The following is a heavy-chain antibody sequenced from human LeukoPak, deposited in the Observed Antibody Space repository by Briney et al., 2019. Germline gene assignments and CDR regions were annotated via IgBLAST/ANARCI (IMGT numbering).Heavy chain of an antibody. D-gene: IGHD3-3*01. J-gene: IGHJ5*02. CDR3: AKPPGYEFWSGYRWFDP. Sequence: GGSLRLSCAASEFTFSNYAMSWVRQAPGKGLEWVSAITGSGGNAYYADSVKGRFTISRDNSKNTLYLQMNSLRAEGTAVYYCAKPPGYEFWSGYRWFDPWGQGTLVTVSS. CDR2: ITGSGGNA. CDR1: EFTFSNYA. V-gene: IGHV3-23*01.